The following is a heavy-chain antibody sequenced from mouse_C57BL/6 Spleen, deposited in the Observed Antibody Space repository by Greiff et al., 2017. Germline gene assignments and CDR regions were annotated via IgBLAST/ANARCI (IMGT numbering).Heavy chain of an antibody. Sequence: EVQGVESGGGLVQPGGSMKLSCAASGFTFSDAWMDWVRQSPEKGLEWVAEIRNKANNHATYYAESVKGRFTISRDDSKSSVYLQMSSLRAEDSGIYYCTRDYGSSWGDYWGQGTSVTVSS. V-gene: IGHV6-6*01. CDR1: GFTFSDAW. D-gene: IGHD1-1*01. CDR2: IRNKANNHAT. J-gene: IGHJ4*01. CDR3: TRDYGSSWGDY.